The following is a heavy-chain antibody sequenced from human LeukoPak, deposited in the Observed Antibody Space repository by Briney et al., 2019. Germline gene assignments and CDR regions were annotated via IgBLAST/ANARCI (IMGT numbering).Heavy chain of an antibody. V-gene: IGHV3-7*01. D-gene: IGHD2-2*01. CDR2: INQDESKK. Sequence: PGGSLRLSCAASGFTFSSYAMCWVRQAPGKGLEWVANINQDESKKYYVDSVKGRFTISRDNAKNSLYLQMSSLRAEDTAVYYCARDHAYRTDYWGQGTLVTVSS. CDR1: GFTFSSYA. CDR3: ARDHAYRTDY. J-gene: IGHJ4*02.